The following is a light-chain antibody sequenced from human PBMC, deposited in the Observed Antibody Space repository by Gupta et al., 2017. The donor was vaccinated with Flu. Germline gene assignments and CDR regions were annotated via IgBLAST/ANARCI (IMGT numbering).Light chain of an antibody. Sequence: QSALTQPRSVSGSPGQSVTISCTGTSSDVGGYNYVSWYQQHPGKAPKLMIDDGSKRPSGVPDRFSGSKSGNTASLTISGLEAEDEDDYYCCAYAGSYVFGTGTKVTVL. J-gene: IGLJ1*01. CDR3: CAYAGSYV. V-gene: IGLV2-11*01. CDR1: SSDVGGYNY. CDR2: DGS.